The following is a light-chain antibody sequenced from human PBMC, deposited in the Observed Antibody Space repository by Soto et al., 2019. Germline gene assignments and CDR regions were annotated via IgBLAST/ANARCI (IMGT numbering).Light chain of an antibody. CDR1: QTIGRNY. CDR3: QQYSSWPRT. CDR2: GTS. J-gene: IGKJ1*01. V-gene: IGKV3-20*01. Sequence: EIVMTQSPATLSVSPGETASLSCRASQTIGRNYLAWYQQKPGQAPRLLIFGTSTRATGIPDRFSGSGSGTDFTLSISRLEPEDFATYYCQQYSSWPRTFGQGTKVDIK.